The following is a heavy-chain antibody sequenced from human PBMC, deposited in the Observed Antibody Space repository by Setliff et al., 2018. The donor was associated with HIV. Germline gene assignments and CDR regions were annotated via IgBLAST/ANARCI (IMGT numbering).Heavy chain of an antibody. V-gene: IGHV1-46*01. Sequence: ASVKVSCKASGYTFTSCFMHWVRQAPGQGLEYIGIINPSDGTTAYVERFQGRVSMTSDTSTSTVYMEMSNLRSEDTAIYYCARATYYYDSSGYIDDYWGQGTLVTVS. CDR2: INPSDGTT. CDR1: GYTFTSCF. J-gene: IGHJ4*02. CDR3: ARATYYYDSSGYIDDY. D-gene: IGHD3-22*01.